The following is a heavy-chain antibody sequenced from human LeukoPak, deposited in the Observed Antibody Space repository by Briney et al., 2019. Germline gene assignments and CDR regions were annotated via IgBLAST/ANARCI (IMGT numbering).Heavy chain of an antibody. CDR3: ATKQWLAPPPDS. CDR1: GFTFSKYW. Sequence: PGGSPRLSCAASGFTFSKYWMLWARHAPGKGLESVSRINTDGTVTTYADSVKGRFTVSRDNADNTMFLQMNSVRDEDTAVYYCATKQWLAPPPDSWGQGTPVTVSS. V-gene: IGHV3-74*01. CDR2: INTDGTVT. J-gene: IGHJ4*02. D-gene: IGHD6-19*01.